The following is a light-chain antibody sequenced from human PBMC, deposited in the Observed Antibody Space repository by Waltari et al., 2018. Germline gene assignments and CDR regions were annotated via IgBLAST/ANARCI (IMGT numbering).Light chain of an antibody. CDR3: QSADSSGSYVV. J-gene: IGLJ2*01. CDR1: ALPNEY. V-gene: IGLV3-25*03. Sequence: SYELTQAPSVSVSPGQTARITCSGDALPNEYVYWYQQKPGQAPVLVIYKDTERPSGIPERFSGSSSGTTVTLTISGFQAEDGADYYCQSADSSGSYVVFGGGTKLTVL. CDR2: KDT.